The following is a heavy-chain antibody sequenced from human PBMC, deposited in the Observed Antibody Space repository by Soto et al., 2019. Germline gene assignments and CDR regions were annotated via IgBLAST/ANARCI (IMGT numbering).Heavy chain of an antibody. CDR1: GGSISSGSYY. CDR3: AREVPAANYFDY. J-gene: IGHJ4*02. Sequence: PAETLSLTCTVSGGSISSGSYYWSWIRQHPGKGLEWIGYIYYSGSTYYNPSLKSRVTISVDTSKNQFSLKLSSVTAADTAVYYCAREVPAANYFDYWGQGTLVTVSS. V-gene: IGHV4-31*03. D-gene: IGHD2-2*01. CDR2: IYYSGST.